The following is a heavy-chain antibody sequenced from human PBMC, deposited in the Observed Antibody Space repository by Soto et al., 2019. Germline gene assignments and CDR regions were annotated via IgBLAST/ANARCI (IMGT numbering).Heavy chain of an antibody. Sequence: EVQLLESGGDLVQPGGSLRLSCAASGFTFSSYAMSWVRQAPGTGLGWVSAISGSGDNTYYADSVKGRFTISRDNSKTTLYLQMNSLRAEDTAVYYCAKRLRYGYNYVGTDPLKYWYFDLWGRGTLVTVSS. D-gene: IGHD5-12*01. CDR3: AKRLRYGYNYVGTDPLKYWYFDL. V-gene: IGHV3-23*01. J-gene: IGHJ2*01. CDR1: GFTFSSYA. CDR2: ISGSGDNT.